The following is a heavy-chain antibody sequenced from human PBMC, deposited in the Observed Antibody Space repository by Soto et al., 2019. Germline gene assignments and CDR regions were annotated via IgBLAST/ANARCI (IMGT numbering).Heavy chain of an antibody. J-gene: IGHJ5*02. CDR3: ARDARCSSTRCYAGNGFAP. D-gene: IGHD2-2*01. Sequence: ASVKVSCKASGYTFTSYDINWVRQATGQGLEWMGWMNPNSGNTGYAQKFQGRVTMTRDTSINTAYMELSSLRSEDTAVYYCARDARCSSTRCYAGNGFAPWGQGALVTVSS. CDR1: GYTFTSYD. V-gene: IGHV1-8*01. CDR2: MNPNSGNT.